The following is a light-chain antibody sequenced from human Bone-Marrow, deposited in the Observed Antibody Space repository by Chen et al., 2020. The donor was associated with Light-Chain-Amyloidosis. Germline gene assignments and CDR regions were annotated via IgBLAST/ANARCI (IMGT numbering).Light chain of an antibody. J-gene: IGLJ1*01. Sequence: QSALTQPASVSGSPGQSITISGTGTSSDVGGDNNVPWYQQHPDKAPKLMIYEVTNRPSWVPDRFSGSKSDNTASLTISGLQTEDEADYFCSSYTITNTLVFGSGTRVTVL. CDR1: SSDVGGDNN. CDR3: SSYTITNTLV. CDR2: EVT. V-gene: IGLV2-14*01.